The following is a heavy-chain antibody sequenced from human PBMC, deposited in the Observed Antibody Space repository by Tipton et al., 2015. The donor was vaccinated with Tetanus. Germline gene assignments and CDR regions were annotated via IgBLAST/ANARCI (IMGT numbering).Heavy chain of an antibody. CDR1: GFTFSSYW. V-gene: IGHV3-7*03. Sequence: SLRLSCAASGFTFSSYWMSWVRQAPGKGLEWVANIKQDGSEKYYVDSVKGRFTISRDNAKNSLYLQMNSLRAEDTALYYCAKDISSGWSGGVHWGQGTLVTVSS. CDR2: IKQDGSEK. CDR3: AKDISSGWSGGVH. J-gene: IGHJ4*02. D-gene: IGHD6-19*01.